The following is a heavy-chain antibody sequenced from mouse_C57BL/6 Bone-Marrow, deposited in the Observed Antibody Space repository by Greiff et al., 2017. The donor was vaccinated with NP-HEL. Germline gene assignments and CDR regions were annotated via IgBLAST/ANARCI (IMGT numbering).Heavy chain of an antibody. CDR1: GYTFTSYT. V-gene: IGHV1-4*01. CDR3: ARHPLWSYYYAMDY. CDR2: INPSSGYT. Sequence: VKLVESGAELARPGASVKMSCKASGYTFTSYTMHWVKQRPGQGLEWIGYINPSSGYTKYNQKFKDKATLTADKSSSTAYMQLSSLTSEDSAVYYCARHPLWSYYYAMDYWGQGTSVTVSS. D-gene: IGHD1-1*02. J-gene: IGHJ4*01.